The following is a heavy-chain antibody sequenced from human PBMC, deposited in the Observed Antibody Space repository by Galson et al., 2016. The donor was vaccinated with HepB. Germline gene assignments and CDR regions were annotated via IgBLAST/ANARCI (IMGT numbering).Heavy chain of an antibody. D-gene: IGHD6-13*01. J-gene: IGHJ4*02. CDR1: GFTLTTYA. CDR2: ISADGSTT. Sequence: LRLSCAVSGFTLTTYAMHWVRQAPGKGLEWVAVISADGSTTYYADSVKGRFTISRETSNNTLYLQMNTLTPADTAVYYCAQGRWSYSNTWYESFGHWGQGSLVTVSS. V-gene: IGHV3-30-3*02. CDR3: AQGRWSYSNTWYESFGH.